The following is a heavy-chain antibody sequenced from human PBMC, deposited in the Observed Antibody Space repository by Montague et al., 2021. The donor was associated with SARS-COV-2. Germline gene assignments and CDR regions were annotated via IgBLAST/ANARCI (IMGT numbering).Heavy chain of an antibody. Sequence: SETLSLTCTVSGDSISYFYWGWIRQPAGKGLEWIGRVSASGSTSXNPSLNSRVTMSVDTSKKQFSLRLSPVTAADTAVYYCARDVVAAPGTFDYWGQGTLVTVSS. CDR2: VSASGST. CDR1: GDSISYFY. J-gene: IGHJ4*02. D-gene: IGHD6-13*01. V-gene: IGHV4-4*07. CDR3: ARDVVAAPGTFDY.